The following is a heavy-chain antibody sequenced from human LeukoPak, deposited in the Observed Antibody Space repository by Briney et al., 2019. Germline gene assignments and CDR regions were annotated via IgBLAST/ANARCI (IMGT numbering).Heavy chain of an antibody. D-gene: IGHD6-13*01. V-gene: IGHV4-59*08. J-gene: IGHJ4*02. CDR1: GGSISSYY. Sequence: SETLSLTCTVSGGSISSYYWGWIRQPPGKGLEWIGYIYYSGSTNYNPSLKSRVTISVDTSKNQFSLKLSSVTAADTAVFYCARQSYSSSWGSYYFDYWGQGTLVTVSS. CDR3: ARQSYSSSWGSYYFDY. CDR2: IYYSGST.